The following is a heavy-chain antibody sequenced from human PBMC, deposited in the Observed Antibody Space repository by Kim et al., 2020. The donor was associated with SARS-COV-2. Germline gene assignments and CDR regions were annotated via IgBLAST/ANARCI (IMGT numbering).Heavy chain of an antibody. CDR1: GFTFSSYG. V-gene: IGHV3-30*18. D-gene: IGHD1-7*01. CDR2: ISYDGSNK. J-gene: IGHJ6*03. CDR3: AKTAGLELRDSYYMDV. Sequence: GGSLRLSCAASGFTFSSYGMHWVRQAPGKGLEWVAVISYDGSNKYYADSVKGRFTISRDNSKNTLYLQMNSLRAEDTAVYYCAKTAGLELRDSYYMDVWGQGTTVTVSS.